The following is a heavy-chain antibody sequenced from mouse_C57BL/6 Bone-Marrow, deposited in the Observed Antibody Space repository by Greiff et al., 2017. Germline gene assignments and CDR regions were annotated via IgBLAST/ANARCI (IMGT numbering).Heavy chain of an antibody. Sequence: VQLQQPGAELVKPGDSVQMSCKASGYTFTSSWITWVKQRHGQGLEWIGDIYPGSGSTTYNEKFKSQATLTVDTSSSTAYMQLSSLTSEDSAVYYCARDDFYAMDYWGQGTSVTVAS. CDR2: IYPGSGST. CDR3: ARDDFYAMDY. CDR1: GYTFTSSW. V-gene: IGHV1-55*01. J-gene: IGHJ4*01.